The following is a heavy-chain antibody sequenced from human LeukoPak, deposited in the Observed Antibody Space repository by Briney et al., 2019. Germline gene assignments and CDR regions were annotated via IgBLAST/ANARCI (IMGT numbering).Heavy chain of an antibody. CDR2: IYHTGGT. J-gene: IGHJ3*02. Sequence: PSETLSLTCTVSGGSLTTYYWSWIRQPPGKGLEWIGSIYHTGGTNYNSSLRSRVTISVDTPKNQFSLELSSVTAADTAVYYCARGSLWSGGGNAFDIWGQGTLVTVSS. CDR1: GGSLTTYY. CDR3: ARGSLWSGGGNAFDI. V-gene: IGHV4-59*13. D-gene: IGHD3-10*01.